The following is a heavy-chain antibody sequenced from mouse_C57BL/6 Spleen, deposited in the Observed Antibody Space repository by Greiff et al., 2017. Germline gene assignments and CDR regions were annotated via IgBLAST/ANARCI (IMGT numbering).Heavy chain of an antibody. CDR3: ARDQGYYSNYRAWFAY. D-gene: IGHD2-5*01. Sequence: EVKLMESGGGLVKPGGSLKLSCAASGFTFSSYAMSWVRQTPEKRLEWVATISDGGSYTYYPDNVKGRFTISRDNAKNNLYLQMSHLKSEDTAMYYCARDQGYYSNYRAWFAYWGQGTLVTVSA. J-gene: IGHJ3*01. CDR2: ISDGGSYT. V-gene: IGHV5-4*01. CDR1: GFTFSSYA.